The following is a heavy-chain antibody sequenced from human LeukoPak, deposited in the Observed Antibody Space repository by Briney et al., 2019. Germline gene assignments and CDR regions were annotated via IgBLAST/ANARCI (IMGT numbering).Heavy chain of an antibody. CDR2: TNPNSGGT. V-gene: IGHV1-2*02. CDR1: GYSFTGYY. CDR3: ARADYYDSGDYSAPFDS. J-gene: IGHJ4*02. D-gene: IGHD3-22*01. Sequence: ASVKVSCKASGYSFTGYYIHWVRQAPGQGLEWMGWTNPNSGGTKYAQKFQGRVTMTRDTSITTAYMELSRLRSDDSAVYYCARADYYDSGDYSAPFDSWGQGTLITVSS.